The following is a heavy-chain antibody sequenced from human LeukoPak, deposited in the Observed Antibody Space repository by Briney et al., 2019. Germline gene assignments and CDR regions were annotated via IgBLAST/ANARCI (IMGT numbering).Heavy chain of an antibody. CDR1: GYSFTNYW. D-gene: IGHD5-18*01. CDR3: VRSPDTIYFDS. V-gene: IGHV5-51*01. J-gene: IGHJ4*02. CDR2: IYPGDSHT. Sequence: GESLKISCKGSGYSFTNYWIGWVRQMPGKGLEWMGIIYPGDSHTTYSPSFQGQVTISVDKSINTAYLQWSSLKASDTAMYYCVRSPDTIYFDSWGQGTLVTVSS.